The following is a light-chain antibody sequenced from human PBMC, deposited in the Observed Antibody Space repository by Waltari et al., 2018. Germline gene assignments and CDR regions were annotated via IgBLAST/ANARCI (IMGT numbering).Light chain of an antibody. CDR1: QSVSSK. J-gene: IGKJ1*01. V-gene: IGKV3-15*01. Sequence: EIVMTQSPATLSVSPGDRANLSCRARQSVSSKLAGYQQKPGQAPRLLIYGASTRATGVPARFSGSGSGPEYILTISSLQSEDFAVYYCQHHNNWPPRWTFGQGTKVEIK. CDR3: QHHNNWPPRWT. CDR2: GAS.